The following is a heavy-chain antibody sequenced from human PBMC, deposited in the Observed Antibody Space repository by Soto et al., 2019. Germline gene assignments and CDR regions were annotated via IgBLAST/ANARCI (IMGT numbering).Heavy chain of an antibody. CDR2: INPSGGST. J-gene: IGHJ6*02. Sequence: ASVKVSCKASGYTFTSYYMHWVRQAPGQGLEWMGVINPSGGSTDYAQKSQGRVTMTRDTSTSTVYMELSSLRSEDTAVYYCARDRGRAAAGEYHYYGMDVWGQGTTVTVSS. CDR3: ARDRGRAAAGEYHYYGMDV. CDR1: GYTFTSYY. V-gene: IGHV1-46*01. D-gene: IGHD6-13*01.